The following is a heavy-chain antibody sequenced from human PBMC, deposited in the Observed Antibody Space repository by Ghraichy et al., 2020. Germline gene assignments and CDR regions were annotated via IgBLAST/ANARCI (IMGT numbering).Heavy chain of an antibody. CDR1: GFAFSDNW. CDR2: INADGSST. D-gene: IGHD3-10*01. Sequence: LSLTCVASGFAFSDNWMHWVRQAPGKGLVWVSRINADGSSTNYADSATGRFTISRDNAKNKLNLQMNSLRAEDTAVYYCNPFYYYGLGDYYPTDYWGQGTLVTVSS. V-gene: IGHV3-74*01. CDR3: NPFYYYGLGDYYPTDY. J-gene: IGHJ4*02.